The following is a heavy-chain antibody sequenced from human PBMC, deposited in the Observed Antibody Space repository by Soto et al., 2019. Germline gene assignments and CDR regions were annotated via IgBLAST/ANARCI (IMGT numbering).Heavy chain of an antibody. CDR3: ARETDGMDV. J-gene: IGHJ6*02. CDR2: TTFDGINK. V-gene: IGHV3-30*03. CDR1: GFIFSTYS. Sequence: VPLVESGGGVVQPGRSLRLSCAASGFIFSTYSIHWVRQAPGKGLEWVAVTTFDGINKYNADSVKGRFTISRDASKKTVYLQMNSLTTEDTAVYFCARETDGMDVWGQGTTVTVSS.